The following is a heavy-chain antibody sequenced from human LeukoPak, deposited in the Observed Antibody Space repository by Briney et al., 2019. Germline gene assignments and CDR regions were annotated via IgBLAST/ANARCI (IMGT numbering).Heavy chain of an antibody. Sequence: ASVKVSCKASGYTFTGYYMHWVRQAPGQGLEWMGWINPNSGGTNYAQKFQGRVTMTRDTSISTAYMELSRLRSDDTAVYYCASNYDILTGYYYDAFDIWGQGTMVTVSS. CDR3: ASNYDILTGYYYDAFDI. CDR1: GYTFTGYY. V-gene: IGHV1-2*02. CDR2: INPNSGGT. D-gene: IGHD3-9*01. J-gene: IGHJ3*02.